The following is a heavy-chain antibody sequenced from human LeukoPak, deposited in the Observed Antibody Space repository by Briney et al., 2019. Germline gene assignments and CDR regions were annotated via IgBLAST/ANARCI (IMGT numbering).Heavy chain of an antibody. CDR1: GFTFSSYA. D-gene: IGHD6-6*01. V-gene: IGHV3-23*01. Sequence: QTGGSLRLSCAASGFTFSSYAMSWVRQAPGKGLEWVSSISGSAVSTFYADSVKGRFTISRDNSKNTLYLQMNSLRAEDTAVYYCRLYSSSPYYYYYYMDVWGKGTTVTVSS. CDR3: RLYSSSPYYYYYYMDV. J-gene: IGHJ6*03. CDR2: ISGSAVST.